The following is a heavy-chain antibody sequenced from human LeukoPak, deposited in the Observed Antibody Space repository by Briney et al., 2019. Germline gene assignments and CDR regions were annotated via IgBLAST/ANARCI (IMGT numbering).Heavy chain of an antibody. Sequence: GGSLRLSCAASGFTFSSYAMSWVRQAPGKGLEWVSAISGSGGSTYYADSVKGRFTISRDNSKKTLYLQMNSLRAEDTAVYYCAKRHIVATTPNDYWGQGTLVTVSS. D-gene: IGHD5-12*01. V-gene: IGHV3-23*01. CDR1: GFTFSSYA. CDR3: AKRHIVATTPNDY. J-gene: IGHJ4*02. CDR2: ISGSGGST.